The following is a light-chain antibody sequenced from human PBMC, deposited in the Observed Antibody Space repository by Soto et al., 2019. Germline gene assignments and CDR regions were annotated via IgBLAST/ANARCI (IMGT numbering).Light chain of an antibody. CDR1: RSDIGAGYR. V-gene: IGLV1-40*01. CDR3: QSYDRTLSAVV. J-gene: IGLJ2*01. CDR2: DNT. Sequence: QSVLTQPPSLSGAPGQRVTISCTGSRSDIGAGYRVRWYQQVPGAAPKLLIYDNTNQPSGVSARFFGSKSGSSASLAITGLQAEDEADYYCQSYDRTLSAVVFGGGTKLTVL.